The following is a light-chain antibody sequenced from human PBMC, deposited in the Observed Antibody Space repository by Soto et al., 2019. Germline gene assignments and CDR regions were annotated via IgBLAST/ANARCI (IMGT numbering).Light chain of an antibody. CDR1: QAVSNY. CDR2: DTS. Sequence: PGDTATLSCRASQAVSNYLTWYQQKPGQAPRLLIYDTSKRAAGIPARFSGSGSGTDFTLTISSLEPEDFAVYYCQQRSSWPLFGGGTKVDIK. CDR3: QQRSSWPL. V-gene: IGKV3-11*01. J-gene: IGKJ4*01.